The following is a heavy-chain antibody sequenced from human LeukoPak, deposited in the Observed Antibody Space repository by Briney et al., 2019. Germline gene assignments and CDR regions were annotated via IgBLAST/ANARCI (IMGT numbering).Heavy chain of an antibody. V-gene: IGHV3-72*01. J-gene: IGHJ4*02. CDR1: GFTFSDHY. Sequence: PSGGSLRLSCAASGFTFSDHYMDWVRQAPGKGLEWVGRTRNKADSYTTEYAASVKDRSTISRDDSKNSLYLQMNSLKTEDTAVYYCARFAAGVGQPFDYWGQGTLVTVSS. CDR3: ARFAAGVGQPFDY. D-gene: IGHD3-3*01. CDR2: TRNKADSYTT.